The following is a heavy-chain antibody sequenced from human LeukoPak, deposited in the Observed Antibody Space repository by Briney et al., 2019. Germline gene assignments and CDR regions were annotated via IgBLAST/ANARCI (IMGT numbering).Heavy chain of an antibody. CDR3: VRLQPNTGEWAFDI. D-gene: IGHD1-1*01. J-gene: IGHJ3*02. V-gene: IGHV4-59*01. CDR2: ISNSGST. Sequence: PSETLSLTCTVSGXSISSYYWSWIRQPPGEGLEWIGYISNSGSTNYKPSLKSRVTISVDTSKNQLSLKLSSVTAADTAVYYCVRLQPNTGEWAFDIWGQGTMVSVSS. CDR1: GXSISSYY.